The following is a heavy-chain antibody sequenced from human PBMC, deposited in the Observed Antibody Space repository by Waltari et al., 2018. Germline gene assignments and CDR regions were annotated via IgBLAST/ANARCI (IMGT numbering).Heavy chain of an antibody. CDR3: ARGSSSADYYYYRDV. J-gene: IGHJ6*03. CDR2: IYTSGTT. Sequence: QVQLQESGPGLVKPSETLSLTCTVSGGSISSYYWSWIRQPAGKGLEWIGRIYTSGTTNYNPLLKRRVTRSVDTSKNEFSLKPGSVTAADTAVYYCARGSSSADYYYYRDVWGKGTTVTISS. D-gene: IGHD6-6*01. CDR1: GGSISSYY. V-gene: IGHV4-4*07.